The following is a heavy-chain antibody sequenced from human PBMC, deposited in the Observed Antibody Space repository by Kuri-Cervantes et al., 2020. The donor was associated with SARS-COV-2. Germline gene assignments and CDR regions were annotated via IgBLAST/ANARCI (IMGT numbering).Heavy chain of an antibody. CDR3: ASIAARRVSYYYYGMDV. Sequence: SGPTLVKPTQTLTLTCTFSGFSLSTSGAGVGWIRQPPGKALEWLALIYWNDDKRYSPSLKSRLTITKDTSKNQVVLTMTNMDPVDTATYCCASIAARRVSYYYYGMDVWGQGTTVTVSS. V-gene: IGHV2-5*01. CDR1: GFSLSTSGAG. CDR2: IYWNDDK. D-gene: IGHD6-6*01. J-gene: IGHJ6*02.